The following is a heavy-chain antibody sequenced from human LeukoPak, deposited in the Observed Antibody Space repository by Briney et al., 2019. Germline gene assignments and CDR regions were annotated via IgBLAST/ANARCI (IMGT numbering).Heavy chain of an antibody. J-gene: IGHJ5*02. D-gene: IGHD4-17*01. CDR2: INHSGST. V-gene: IGHV4-34*01. CDR1: GGSFSGYY. CDR3: ARHPSVTRYNWFDP. Sequence: PSETLSLTCAVHGGSFSGYYWSWIRQPPGKGLEWIGEINHSGSTNYNPSLKSRVTISVDTSKNQFSLKLSSVTAADTAVYYCARHPSVTRYNWFDPWGREPWSPSPQ.